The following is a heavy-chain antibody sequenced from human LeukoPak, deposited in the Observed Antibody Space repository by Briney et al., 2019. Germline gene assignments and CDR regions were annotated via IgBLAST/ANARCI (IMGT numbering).Heavy chain of an antibody. D-gene: IGHD3-22*01. J-gene: IGHJ4*02. CDR3: ARDYDSYSFDY. V-gene: IGHV3-66*02. CDR2: IYSGGST. Sequence: GGYLRLSCAASGFTVSSNYMSWVRQAPGKGLEWVSVIYSGGSTYYADSVKGRFTISRDNSKNTLYLQMNSLRAGDTAVYYCARDYDSYSFDYWGQGTLVTVSS. CDR1: GFTVSSNY.